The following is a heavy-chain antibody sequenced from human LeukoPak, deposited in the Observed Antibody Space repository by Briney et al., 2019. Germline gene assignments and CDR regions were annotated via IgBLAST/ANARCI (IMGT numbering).Heavy chain of an antibody. CDR3: ARESRRVVYFDY. D-gene: IGHD3-3*01. CDR2: INPSGGST. V-gene: IGHV1-46*01. Sequence: ASVKVSCKASGYTFTSYYMHWVRQAPGQGLEWMGIINPSGGSTSYAQKFQGRVTVTRDMSTSTVYMELSSLRSEDTAVYYCARESRRVVYFDYWGQGTLVTVSS. CDR1: GYTFTSYY. J-gene: IGHJ4*02.